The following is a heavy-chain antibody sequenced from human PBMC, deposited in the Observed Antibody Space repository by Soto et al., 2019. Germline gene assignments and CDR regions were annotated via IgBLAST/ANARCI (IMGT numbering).Heavy chain of an antibody. V-gene: IGHV4-34*01. CDR2: INHSGST. J-gene: IGHJ4*02. Sequence: SETLSLTCAVYGGSFSGYYWSWIRQPPGKGLEWIGEINHSGSTNYNPSLKSRVTISVDTSKNQFSLKLSSATAADTAVYYCARSSLIQLFDYWGQGTLVAVSS. D-gene: IGHD5-18*01. CDR1: GGSFSGYY. CDR3: ARSSLIQLFDY.